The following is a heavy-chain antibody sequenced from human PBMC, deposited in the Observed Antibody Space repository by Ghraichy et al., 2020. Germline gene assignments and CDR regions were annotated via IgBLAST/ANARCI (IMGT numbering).Heavy chain of an antibody. J-gene: IGHJ4*02. D-gene: IGHD4-17*01. CDR3: TKGTTMTTKVCDN. V-gene: IGHV3-23*01. CDR2: ISGTGDTT. CDR1: GFTFSSYA. Sequence: GESLNISCAASGFTFSSYAMSWVRQAPGKGLEWVSGISGTGDTTYSADSVKGRFTISRDNSKNTLYLQMDSLRADDTAVYYCTKGTTMTTKVCDNWGQGALGTVSS.